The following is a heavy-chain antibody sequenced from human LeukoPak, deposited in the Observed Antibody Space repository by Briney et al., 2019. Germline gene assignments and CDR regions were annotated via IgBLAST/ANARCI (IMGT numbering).Heavy chain of an antibody. J-gene: IGHJ4*02. CDR3: ARRVSGSSYYFDY. CDR2: IHTSGTT. V-gene: IGHV4-4*07. CDR1: GDSMRSYY. Sequence: KPSETLSLTCTVSGDSMRSYYWSFIRQPAGKGLEWIGRIHTSGTTWYNASLKSRVTISVDTSKNQFSLKLSSVTAADTAVYYCARRVSGSSYYFDYWGQGTLVTVSS. D-gene: IGHD3-10*01.